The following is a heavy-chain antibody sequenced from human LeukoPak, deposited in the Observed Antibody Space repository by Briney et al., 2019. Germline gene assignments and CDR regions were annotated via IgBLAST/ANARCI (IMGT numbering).Heavy chain of an antibody. Sequence: PGGSLRLSWAASGFTFDNYAMNWVRQVPGKGLEWISLISWNSGTIGYADSVKGRFTISRDNANNFLYLQMNSLRAEDTALYYCARAYKDRSLAGKKEFFQHWGQGTLVTVSS. D-gene: IGHD6-19*01. CDR2: ISWNSGTI. CDR3: ARAYKDRSLAGKKEFFQH. V-gene: IGHV3-9*01. J-gene: IGHJ1*01. CDR1: GFTFDNYA.